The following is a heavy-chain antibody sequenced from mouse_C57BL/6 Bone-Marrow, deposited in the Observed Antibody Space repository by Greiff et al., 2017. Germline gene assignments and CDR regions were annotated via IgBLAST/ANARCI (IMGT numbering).Heavy chain of an antibody. CDR3: ARVDYYYGSSPYYFDY. CDR2: IYPSDSET. V-gene: IGHV1-61*01. J-gene: IGHJ2*01. CDR1: GYTFTSYW. D-gene: IGHD1-1*01. Sequence: QVQLQQPGAELVRPGSSVKLSCKASGYTFTSYWMDWVKQRPGQGLEWIGNIYPSDSETHYNQKFKDKATLTVDKSSSTAYMQLSSLTSEDSAVYYCARVDYYYGSSPYYFDYWGQGTTRTVSS.